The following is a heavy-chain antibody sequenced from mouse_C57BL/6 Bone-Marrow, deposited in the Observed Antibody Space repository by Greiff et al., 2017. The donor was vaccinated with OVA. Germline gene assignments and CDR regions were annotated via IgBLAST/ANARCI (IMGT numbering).Heavy chain of an antibody. CDR3: ARSWEEFAY. Sequence: EVKLEESGGGLVKPGGSLKLSCAASGFTFSDYGMHWVRQAPEKGLEWVAYISSGSSTIYYADTVKGRFTISRDNAKNTLFLQMTSLRSEDTAMYYCARSWEEFAYWGQGTLVTVSA. CDR1: GFTFSDYG. V-gene: IGHV5-17*01. J-gene: IGHJ3*01. D-gene: IGHD4-1*01. CDR2: ISSGSSTI.